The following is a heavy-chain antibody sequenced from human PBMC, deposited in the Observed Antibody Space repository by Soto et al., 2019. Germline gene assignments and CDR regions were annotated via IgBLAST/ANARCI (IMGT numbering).Heavy chain of an antibody. Sequence: QVQLVKSGSEVKKPGASVKVSCKTSGYTFNNYGISWVRQAPGQGLEWRGWISDYNGNTNYPQKFQGRVTMTTDTSTKTVYMVLTSLRPDDTAVYYCARDGYYGSGSYGMDVWGRGTTVNVSS. D-gene: IGHD3-10*01. J-gene: IGHJ6*02. CDR1: GYTFNNYG. V-gene: IGHV1-18*01. CDR2: ISDYNGNT. CDR3: ARDGYYGSGSYGMDV.